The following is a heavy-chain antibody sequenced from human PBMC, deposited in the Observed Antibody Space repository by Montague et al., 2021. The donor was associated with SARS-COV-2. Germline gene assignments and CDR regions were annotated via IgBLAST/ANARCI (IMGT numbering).Heavy chain of an antibody. V-gene: IGHV4-59*13. D-gene: IGHD5-24*01. CDR2: IYYNGST. CDR1: GGSISSYY. CDR3: ARGDVEMATIKSGGPFYHFDY. Sequence: SETLSLTCTVSGGSISSYYWSWIRQPPGKGLEWIGYIYYNGSTNYNPSLKSPVTISVDTSKNQFSLKLSSVTAADTAVYYCARGDVEMATIKSGGPFYHFDYWGQGTLVTVPS. J-gene: IGHJ4*02.